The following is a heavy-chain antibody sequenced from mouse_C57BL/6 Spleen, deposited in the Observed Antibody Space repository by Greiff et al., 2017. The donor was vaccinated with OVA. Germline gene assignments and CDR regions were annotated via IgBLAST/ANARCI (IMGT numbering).Heavy chain of an antibody. CDR3: ARRRYDYDGEHHWYFDV. V-gene: IGHV1-80*01. CDR2: IYPGDGDT. D-gene: IGHD2-4*01. J-gene: IGHJ1*03. Sequence: QVQLKESGAELVKPGASVKISCKASGYAFSSYWMNWVKQRPGKGLEWIGQIYPGDGDTNYNGKFKGKATLTADKSSSTAYMHLSSLTSEDSAVYFCARRRYDYDGEHHWYFDVWGTGTTVTVSS. CDR1: GYAFSSYW.